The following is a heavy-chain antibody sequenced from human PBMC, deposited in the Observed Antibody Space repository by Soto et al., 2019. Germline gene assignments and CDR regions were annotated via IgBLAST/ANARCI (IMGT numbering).Heavy chain of an antibody. CDR3: ARAAQGVFLHY. Sequence: QVQLVQSGAEVKKPGASVKVSCKASGYTFTSYGISWVRQAPGQGLEWMGWISAYNGNTNYAQKLQGRVTMTTDTSTRTAYLELRSLRPDDTAVYYCARAAQGVFLHYWGQGTLVTVSS. CDR2: ISAYNGNT. D-gene: IGHD3-16*01. V-gene: IGHV1-18*01. CDR1: GYTFTSYG. J-gene: IGHJ4*02.